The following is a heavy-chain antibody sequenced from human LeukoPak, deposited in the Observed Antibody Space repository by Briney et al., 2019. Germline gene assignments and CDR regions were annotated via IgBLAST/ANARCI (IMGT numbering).Heavy chain of an antibody. Sequence: SQTLSLTCTVFGGSISSGGYYWSWIRQHPGKGLEWIGYIYYNGSTYYSPSLKSRVTISVDTSKNQFSLKLSSVTAADTAVYYCARDTRGAHTNWGQGTLVTVSS. CDR2: IYYNGST. D-gene: IGHD2-2*01. V-gene: IGHV4-31*03. CDR3: ARDTRGAHTN. CDR1: GGSISSGGYY. J-gene: IGHJ4*02.